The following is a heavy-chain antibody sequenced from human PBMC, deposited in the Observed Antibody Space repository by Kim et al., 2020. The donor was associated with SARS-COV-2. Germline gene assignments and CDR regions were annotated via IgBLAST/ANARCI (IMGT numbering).Heavy chain of an antibody. Sequence: GGSLRLSCAASGFTFSSYGMHWVRQDPGKGLEWVAVISYDGSNKYYADSVKGRFTISRDNSKNTLYLQMNSLRAEDTAVYYCAKDLGDGGNSVDAFDIWGQGTMVTVSS. CDR1: GFTFSSYG. V-gene: IGHV3-30*18. CDR3: AKDLGDGGNSVDAFDI. J-gene: IGHJ3*02. CDR2: ISYDGSNK. D-gene: IGHD2-21*02.